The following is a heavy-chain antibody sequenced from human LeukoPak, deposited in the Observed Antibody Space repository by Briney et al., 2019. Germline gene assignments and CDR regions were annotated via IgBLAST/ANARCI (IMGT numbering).Heavy chain of an antibody. CDR1: GGSFSGYY. V-gene: IGHV4-34*01. CDR2: INHSGST. CDR3: ARFSVDPNWFDP. Sequence: PSETLSLTCAVYGGSFSGYYWSWIRQPPGKGLEWIGEINHSGSTNYNPSLKSRVTISVDTSKNQFSLKLSSVTAADTAVYYCARFSVDPNWFDPWGQGTLVTVSS. J-gene: IGHJ5*02. D-gene: IGHD3-3*02.